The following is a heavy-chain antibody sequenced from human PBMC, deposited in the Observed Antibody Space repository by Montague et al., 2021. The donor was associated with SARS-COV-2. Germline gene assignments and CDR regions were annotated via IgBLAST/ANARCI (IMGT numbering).Heavy chain of an antibody. CDR1: GGSISSSSYY. V-gene: IGHV4-39*07. CDR2: IYYSGST. CDR3: ARDPSRQPLLYPIGDYYDGMDV. Sequence: SETLSLTCTVSGGSISSSSYYWGWIRQAPGKGLEWIGSIYYSGSTYYNPSLKSRVTISVDTSKNRFSLKPSSVTAADTAVYYCARDPSRQPLLYPIGDYYDGMDVWGQGTTVTVSS. D-gene: IGHD2-2*02. J-gene: IGHJ6*02.